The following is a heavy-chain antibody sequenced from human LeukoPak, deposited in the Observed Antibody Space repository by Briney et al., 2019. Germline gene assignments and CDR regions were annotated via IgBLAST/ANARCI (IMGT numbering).Heavy chain of an antibody. CDR3: ASAPYSSGYYDSYYYMDV. Sequence: ASVKVSCKASGYTFTGYYMHWLRQAPRQRLEWMGRINTNSGGTNYAQKLQGRVTMTRDTSISTAYMELSRLRSDDTAVYYCASAPYSSGYYDSYYYMDVWGKGTTVTVSS. J-gene: IGHJ6*03. CDR1: GYTFTGYY. CDR2: INTNSGGT. V-gene: IGHV1-2*06. D-gene: IGHD3-22*01.